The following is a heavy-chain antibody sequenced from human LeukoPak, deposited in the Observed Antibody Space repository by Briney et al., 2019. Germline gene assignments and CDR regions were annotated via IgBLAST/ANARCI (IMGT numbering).Heavy chain of an antibody. D-gene: IGHD1-1*01. CDR3: ARGGLIQRHAFDI. V-gene: IGHV3-20*04. J-gene: IGHJ3*02. Sequence: PGGSLRLSCAASGFTLDDYGMSWVRHVPGKGLEWVSGINWNGGSTGNADSVKGRFTISRDNAKNSLYLQMNSLRGEDTALYYCARGGLIQRHAFDIWGQGTMVTVSS. CDR2: INWNGGST. CDR1: GFTLDDYG.